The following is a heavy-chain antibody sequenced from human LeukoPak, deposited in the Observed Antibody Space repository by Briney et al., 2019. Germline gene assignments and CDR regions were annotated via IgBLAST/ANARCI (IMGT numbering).Heavy chain of an antibody. V-gene: IGHV3-7*04. D-gene: IGHD3-10*01. Sequence: GGSLRLSCETSGFTFRSYWMSWVRQAPGKGLEWVANIKQDGSEEYYVDSVRGRFSISRDNAKNSLYLQMNGLRAEDTAVYSCARDSGFPTRCFDCWGQGTLVTVSS. CDR3: ARDSGFPTRCFDC. CDR1: GFTFRSYW. CDR2: IKQDGSEE. J-gene: IGHJ4*02.